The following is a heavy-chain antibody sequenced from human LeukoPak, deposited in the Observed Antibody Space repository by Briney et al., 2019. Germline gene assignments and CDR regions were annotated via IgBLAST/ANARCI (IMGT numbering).Heavy chain of an antibody. CDR1: GGSISSYY. D-gene: IGHD6-19*01. CDR3: AGERAVVLYYYYYMDV. CDR2: IYTSGST. J-gene: IGHJ6*03. V-gene: IGHV4-4*07. Sequence: SETLSLTCTVSGGSISSYYWSWIRQPAGKGLEWIGRIYTSGSTNYNPSLKSRVTMSVDTSKDQFSLKLSSVTAADTAVYYCAGERAVVLYYYYYMDVWGKGTTVTVSS.